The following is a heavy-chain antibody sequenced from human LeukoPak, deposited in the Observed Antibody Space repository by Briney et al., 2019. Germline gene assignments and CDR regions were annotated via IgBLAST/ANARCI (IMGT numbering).Heavy chain of an antibody. D-gene: IGHD3-22*01. V-gene: IGHV3-7*05. CDR1: GFTFSNFW. Sequence: GGSLRLSCTASGFTFSNFWMSWVRQAPGKGLEWVANIKQDGSEKYYGDSVKGRFTISRDNAKNSLYLQMNSLRAEDTAVYYCAREGGTYDSSGYYQAYDAFDIRGQGTMVTVSS. CDR3: AREGGTYDSSGYYQAYDAFDI. J-gene: IGHJ3*02. CDR2: IKQDGSEK.